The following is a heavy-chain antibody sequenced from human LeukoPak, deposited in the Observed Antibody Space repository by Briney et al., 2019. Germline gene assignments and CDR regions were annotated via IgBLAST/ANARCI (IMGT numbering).Heavy chain of an antibody. Sequence: GGSLRLSCAASGFTFRSYAMNWVRQAPGKGLEWVSGISDGGENTYYADSVKGRFTISRDNAKNILYLQMNSLRDEDTAVNYCAKRRYCSRNSCYDFDYWGQGTLVTVSS. J-gene: IGHJ4*02. CDR3: AKRRYCSRNSCYDFDY. CDR1: GFTFRSYA. V-gene: IGHV3-23*01. CDR2: ISDGGENT. D-gene: IGHD2-15*01.